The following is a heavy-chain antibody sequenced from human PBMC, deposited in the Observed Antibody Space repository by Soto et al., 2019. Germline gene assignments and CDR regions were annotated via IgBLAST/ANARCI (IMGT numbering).Heavy chain of an antibody. V-gene: IGHV3-48*02. CDR1: GFSFSDYS. J-gene: IGHJ4*02. CDR3: ATLARGGGGY. CDR2: ISPSGTSI. D-gene: IGHD3-10*01. Sequence: EVHLVESGGGLVQPGGSLRLSCAASGFSFSDYSMNWVRQAPGKGLECVSYISPSGTSIYYADSVKGRFTISRDNVKNSLYLQMNSLRDEDTALYYWATLARGGGGYWGQGTLVTVSS.